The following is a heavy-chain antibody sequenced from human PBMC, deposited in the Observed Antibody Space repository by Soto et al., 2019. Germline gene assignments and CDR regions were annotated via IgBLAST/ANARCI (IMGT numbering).Heavy chain of an antibody. Sequence: PGESLKISCKGSGYSFTSYWISWVRRMPGKGLEWMGRIDPSDSYTNYSPSFQGHVTISADKSISTAYLQWSSLKASDTAMYYCARHGQDYGDLPPSSFDYWGQGTLVTVSS. D-gene: IGHD4-17*01. J-gene: IGHJ4*02. CDR1: GYSFTSYW. CDR2: IDPSDSYT. V-gene: IGHV5-10-1*01. CDR3: ARHGQDYGDLPPSSFDY.